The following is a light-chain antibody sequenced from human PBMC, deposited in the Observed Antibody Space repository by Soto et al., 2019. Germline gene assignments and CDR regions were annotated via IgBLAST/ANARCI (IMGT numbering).Light chain of an antibody. CDR1: QSVISF. Sequence: EIVLTQSPATLSLSPGERATLSCRASQSVISFLAWYQHKPGQAPRLLIYDASTRATGIPARFSGSGSGTDFTLTISSLEPEDFAFYYCKQRSNWPTTFGQGTRLEIK. CDR3: KQRSNWPTT. V-gene: IGKV3-11*01. J-gene: IGKJ5*01. CDR2: DAS.